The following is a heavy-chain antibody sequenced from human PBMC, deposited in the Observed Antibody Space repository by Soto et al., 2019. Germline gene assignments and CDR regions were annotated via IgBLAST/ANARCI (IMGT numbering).Heavy chain of an antibody. Sequence: ASVKVSCKASGYTFTSYGISWVRQAPGQGLEWMGWIIAFNGETIYAQKFQGRVTMTEDTSTDTAYMELSSLRSEDTAVYYCATWEGRDCSSTSCSGFDYWGQGTLVTVSS. D-gene: IGHD2-2*01. CDR1: GYTFTSYG. CDR2: IIAFNGET. J-gene: IGHJ4*02. V-gene: IGHV1-18*01. CDR3: ATWEGRDCSSTSCSGFDY.